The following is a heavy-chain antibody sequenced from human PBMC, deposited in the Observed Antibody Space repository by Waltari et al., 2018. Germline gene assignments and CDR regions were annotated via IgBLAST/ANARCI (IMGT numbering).Heavy chain of an antibody. D-gene: IGHD1-7*01. J-gene: IGHJ5*02. CDR1: GFTFSDYY. Sequence: QVQLVESGGGLVKPGGSLRLSCAASGFTFSDYYMSWIRQAPGKGLEGVSYISSSGSTKYHAGSAKGRFTMARDNAKNSVYLQMNSLRAEDTAVYYCARDITGTGWDDPWGQGTLVTVSS. CDR3: ARDITGTGWDDP. V-gene: IGHV3-11*04. CDR2: ISSSGSTK.